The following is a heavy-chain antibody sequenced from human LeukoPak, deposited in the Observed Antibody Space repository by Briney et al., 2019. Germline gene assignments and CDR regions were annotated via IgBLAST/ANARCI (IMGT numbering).Heavy chain of an antibody. V-gene: IGHV4-61*01. CDR3: ARGNYGDYGNWFDP. CDR2: IYYSGST. D-gene: IGHD4-17*01. CDR1: GGSVSSGSYY. Sequence: SETLSLTCTVSGGSVSSGSYYWSWIRQPPGKGLEWIGYIYYSGSTNYNPSLKSRVTISVDTSKNQFSLKLSSVTAADTAVYYCARGNYGDYGNWFDPWGQGTLVTVSS. J-gene: IGHJ5*02.